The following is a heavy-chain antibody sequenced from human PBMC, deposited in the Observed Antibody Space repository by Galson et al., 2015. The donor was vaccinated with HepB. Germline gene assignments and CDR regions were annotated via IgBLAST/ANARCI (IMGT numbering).Heavy chain of an antibody. J-gene: IGHJ6*03. CDR1: GFTFRSYG. CDR3: AKGYYYYMDV. V-gene: IGHV3-30*18. Sequence: SLRLSCAASGFTFRSYGMHWVRQAPGKGLEWVAFISNNGRNKYYVESVKGRFTISRDNSKNTMYLEMNGLRPEDTALYYCAKGYYYYMDVWGKGTSVTVSS. CDR2: ISNNGRNK.